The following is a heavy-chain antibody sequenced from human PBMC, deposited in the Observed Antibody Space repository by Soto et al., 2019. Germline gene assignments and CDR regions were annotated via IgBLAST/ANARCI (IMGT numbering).Heavy chain of an antibody. V-gene: IGHV3-21*01. J-gene: IGHJ4*02. D-gene: IGHD3-16*01. CDR1: GFTFSSYS. CDR2: ISISSSYI. Sequence: PGESLRLSCTASGFTFSSYSMNWGRQAPGKGLEWVSSISISSSYIYYADSVKGRFTISRDNAKNSLYLQMNSLRAEDTAVYYCARGVSGGYFDYWGQGTLVTVSS. CDR3: ARGVSGGYFDY.